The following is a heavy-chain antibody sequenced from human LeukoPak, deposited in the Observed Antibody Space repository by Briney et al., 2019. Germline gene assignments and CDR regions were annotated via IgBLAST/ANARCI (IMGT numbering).Heavy chain of an antibody. D-gene: IGHD6-19*01. CDR2: ISGIGGST. Sequence: GGSLRLSCAASGFTFNTYAMNWVRQAPGKGLEWVSDISGIGGSTYYADSVKGRFTISRDNSKNTLYLQMNSLRAEDTAVYYCVRSGWSCNWFDPWGQGTLVTVSS. CDR1: GFTFNTYA. V-gene: IGHV3-23*01. J-gene: IGHJ5*02. CDR3: VRSGWSCNWFDP.